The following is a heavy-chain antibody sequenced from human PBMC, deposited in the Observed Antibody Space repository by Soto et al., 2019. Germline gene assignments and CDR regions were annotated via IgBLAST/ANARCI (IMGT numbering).Heavy chain of an antibody. V-gene: IGHV4-59*08. CDR1: GGSISSYY. CDR2: IYYSGST. CDR3: ARHPGYYDVLTGYSTYYFDY. D-gene: IGHD3-9*01. Sequence: PSETLSLTCTVSGGSISSYYWSWIRQPPGKGLEWIGYIYYSGSTNYNPSLKSRVTISVDTSKNEFSLRLGSVTAADTAVYYCARHPGYYDVLTGYSTYYFDYWGQGTLVTVSS. J-gene: IGHJ4*02.